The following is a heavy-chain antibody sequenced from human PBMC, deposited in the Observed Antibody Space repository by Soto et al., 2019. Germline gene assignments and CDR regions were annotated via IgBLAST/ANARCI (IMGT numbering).Heavy chain of an antibody. V-gene: IGHV4-30-4*01. CDR1: GGSISSGDYY. CDR2: IYYSGST. Sequence: SETLSLTCTVSGGSISSGDYYWSWIRQPPGKGLEWIGYIYYSGSTYYNPSLKCRVTISVDTSKNQFSLKLSSVTAADTAVYYCARGRITMVRGVIRGRPFDYWGQGTLVTVSS. J-gene: IGHJ4*02. D-gene: IGHD3-10*01. CDR3: ARGRITMVRGVIRGRPFDY.